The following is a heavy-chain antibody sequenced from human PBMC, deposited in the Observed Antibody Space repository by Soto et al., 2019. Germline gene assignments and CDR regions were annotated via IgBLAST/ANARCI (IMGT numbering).Heavy chain of an antibody. CDR2: IYYTGST. J-gene: IGHJ6*02. CDR1: GGSFSSGDYY. D-gene: IGHD4-17*01. V-gene: IGHV4-30-4*01. CDR3: ARTHFGAQNSYYYYGLDV. Sequence: PSETLSLTCTVSGGSFSSGDYYWSWVRQPPGKGLEWIGYIYYTGSTFNNPSLKSRVSISIDTSKTQFSLKLSSVTAADTAVYYCARTHFGAQNSYYYYGLDVWGQGTTVTVSS.